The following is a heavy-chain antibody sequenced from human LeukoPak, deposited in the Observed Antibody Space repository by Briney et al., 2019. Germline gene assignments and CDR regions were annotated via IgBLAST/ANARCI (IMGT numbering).Heavy chain of an antibody. CDR2: IIPIFGTA. CDR3: ARDLALTYYYDSSGYSLKYDYYYMDV. CDR1: GYTFTNYA. J-gene: IGHJ6*03. V-gene: IGHV1-69*13. Sequence: GASVKVSCKASGYTFTNYAVSWVRQAPGQGLEWMGGIIPIFGTANYAQKFQGRVTITADESTSTAYMELSSLRSEDTAVYYCARDLALTYYYDSSGYSLKYDYYYMDVWGKGTTVTVSS. D-gene: IGHD3-22*01.